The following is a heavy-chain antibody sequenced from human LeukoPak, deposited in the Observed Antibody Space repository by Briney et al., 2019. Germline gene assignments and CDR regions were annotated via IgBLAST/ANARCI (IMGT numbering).Heavy chain of an antibody. CDR2: IKQDGSEK. V-gene: IGHV3-7*01. J-gene: IGHJ6*03. CDR3: AGRSGYYHYMDV. D-gene: IGHD3-3*01. CDR1: GFTFTSYF. Sequence: GGSLRLSCVASGFTFTSYFMSWVRQAPGKGLEWVANIKQDGSEKYYVDSVKGRFTISRDNAKNSLYLQMNSLGAEDTAVYYCAGRSGYYHYMDVWGKGTTVTVSS.